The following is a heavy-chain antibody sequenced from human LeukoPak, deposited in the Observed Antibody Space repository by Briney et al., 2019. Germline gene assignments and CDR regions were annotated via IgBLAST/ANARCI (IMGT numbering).Heavy chain of an antibody. CDR3: ARVNSRYESGDALDI. D-gene: IGHD5-12*01. Sequence: GGSLRLSCAASGFTLSSSWMSWVRQAPGKGLEWVANIKQDGSEKYYVDTVKGRFTISRDNAKNSLYLQMHGLRAEDTAVYYCARVNSRYESGDALDIWGQGTMVTVSS. CDR2: IKQDGSEK. J-gene: IGHJ3*02. V-gene: IGHV3-7*01. CDR1: GFTLSSSW.